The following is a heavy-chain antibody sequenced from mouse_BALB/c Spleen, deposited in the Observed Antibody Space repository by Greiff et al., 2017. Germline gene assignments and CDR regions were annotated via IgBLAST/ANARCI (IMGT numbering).Heavy chain of an antibody. D-gene: IGHD1-1*01. CDR2: ISSGGST. CDR1: GFTFSSYA. Sequence: EVQGVESGGGLVKPGGSLKLSCAASGFTFSSYAMSWVRQTPEKRLEWVASISSGGSTYYPDSVKGRFTISRDNARNILYLQMSSLRSEDTAMYYCARAYGSSLYYFDYWGQGTTLTVSS. J-gene: IGHJ2*01. CDR3: ARAYGSSLYYFDY. V-gene: IGHV5-6-5*01.